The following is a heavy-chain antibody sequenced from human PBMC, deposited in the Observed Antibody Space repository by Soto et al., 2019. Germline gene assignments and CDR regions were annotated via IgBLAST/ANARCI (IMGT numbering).Heavy chain of an antibody. CDR3: ARDVGPVGTWFWSSWFDS. CDR1: GYTFTSYA. Sequence: ASVKVSCKASGYTFTSYAMHWVRQAPGQRLEWMGWINAGNGNTKYSQKFQGRVTITRDTSASTAYMELSSLRSEDTAVYYCARDVGPVGTWFWSSWFDSWGQGTLVTVSS. J-gene: IGHJ5*01. D-gene: IGHD3-10*01. CDR2: INAGNGNT. V-gene: IGHV1-3*01.